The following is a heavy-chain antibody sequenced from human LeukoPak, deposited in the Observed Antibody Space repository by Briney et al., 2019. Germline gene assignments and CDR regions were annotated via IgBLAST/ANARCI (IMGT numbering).Heavy chain of an antibody. CDR1: GYTFTGYY. Sequence: ASVKVSCKASGYTFTGYYMHWVRQAPGQGLEWMGWINPNSGGTNYAQKFQGRVTMTRDTSISTAYMELSRLRSDDTAVYYCARAGDYYDSSGGIDYWGQGTLVTVSS. CDR3: ARAGDYYDSSGGIDY. D-gene: IGHD3-22*01. CDR2: INPNSGGT. V-gene: IGHV1-2*02. J-gene: IGHJ4*02.